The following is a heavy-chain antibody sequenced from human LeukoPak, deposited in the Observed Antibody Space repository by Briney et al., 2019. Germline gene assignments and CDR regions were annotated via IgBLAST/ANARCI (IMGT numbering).Heavy chain of an antibody. CDR1: GFTFSSYN. CDR2: ISSSSSCV. D-gene: IGHD3-16*02. CDR3: ARGDDYVWGSYRNADY. V-gene: IGHV3-21*01. Sequence: GGSLRLSCAASGFTFSSYNMNWVRQAPGKGLEWVSSISSSSSCVYSADSVKGRFTISRDNAKNSLYLQMNSLRAEDTAVYYCARGDDYVWGSYRNADYWGQGTLVAVSS. J-gene: IGHJ4*02.